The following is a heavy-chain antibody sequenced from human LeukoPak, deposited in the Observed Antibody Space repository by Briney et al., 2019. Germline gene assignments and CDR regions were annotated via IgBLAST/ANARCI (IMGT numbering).Heavy chain of an antibody. J-gene: IGHJ4*02. CDR1: GGSISSYY. D-gene: IGHD3-22*01. CDR2: IYYSGST. CDR3: ARDANLYYYDSSGYYWSYFDY. Sequence: SETLSLTCTGSGGSISSYYWSWIRQPPGKGLEWIGYIYYSGSTNYNPSLESRVTISVDTSKNQFSLKLSSVTAADTAVYYCARDANLYYYDSSGYYWSYFDYWGQGTLVTVSS. V-gene: IGHV4-59*01.